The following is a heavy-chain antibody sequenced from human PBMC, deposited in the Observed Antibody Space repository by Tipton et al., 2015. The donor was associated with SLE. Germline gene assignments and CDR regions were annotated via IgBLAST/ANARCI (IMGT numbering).Heavy chain of an antibody. CDR3: ARHGAWSSSPGWFDP. D-gene: IGHD6-13*01. CDR2: IYYSGST. CDR1: GGSISSSSYY. J-gene: IGHJ5*02. Sequence: TLSLTCTVPGGSISSSSYYWGWIRQPPGQGLEWIGSIYYSGSTYYNPSLKSRVTISVDTSKNQFSLKLSSVTAADTAVYYCARHGAWSSSPGWFDPWGQGTLVTVSS. V-gene: IGHV4-39*07.